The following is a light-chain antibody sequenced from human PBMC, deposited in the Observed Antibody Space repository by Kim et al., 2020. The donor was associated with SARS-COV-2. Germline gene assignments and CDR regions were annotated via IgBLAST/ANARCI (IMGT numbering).Light chain of an antibody. CDR2: TNN. CDR3: AAWDGSLNGWV. CDR1: SSNSGSNT. V-gene: IGLV1-44*01. Sequence: GQRFIISCTGSSSNSGSNTVSWYQQFPGTAPNLLISTNNQRPSGLPDRFSGSKSGASASLAISGLQSEDEADYYCAAWDGSLNGWVFGGGTQLTVL. J-gene: IGLJ3*02.